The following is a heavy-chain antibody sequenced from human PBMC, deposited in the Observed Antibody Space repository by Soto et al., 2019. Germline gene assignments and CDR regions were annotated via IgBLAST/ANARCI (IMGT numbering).Heavy chain of an antibody. CDR1: GYTFTSYA. CDR3: ARGSSGYDFPYYYYGMDV. V-gene: IGHV1-3*01. J-gene: IGHJ6*02. Sequence: ASVNVSCKASGYTFTSYAMHWVRQAPGQRLEWMGWINAGNGNTKYSQKFQGRVTITRDTSASTAYMELSSLRSEDTAVYYCARGSSGYDFPYYYYGMDVWGQGTTVTVSS. CDR2: INAGNGNT. D-gene: IGHD5-12*01.